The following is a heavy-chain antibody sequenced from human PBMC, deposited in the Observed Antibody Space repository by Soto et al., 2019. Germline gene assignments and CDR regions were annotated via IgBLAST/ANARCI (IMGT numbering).Heavy chain of an antibody. CDR3: AKDGALSDIMSRGLNWFDP. CDR1: GFTFSTYG. Sequence: PGGSLRLSCAASGFTFSTYGMHWVRQAPGKGLEWVALISYDGINKYYADSVKGRFTISRDNSKNTLYLQMNSLSAEDTAVYYCAKDGALSDIMSRGLNWFDPWGQGILVTVSS. V-gene: IGHV3-30*18. J-gene: IGHJ5*02. D-gene: IGHD3-9*01. CDR2: ISYDGINK.